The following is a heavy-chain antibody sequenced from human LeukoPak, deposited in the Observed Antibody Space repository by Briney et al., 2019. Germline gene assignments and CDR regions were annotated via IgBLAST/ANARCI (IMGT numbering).Heavy chain of an antibody. V-gene: IGHV4-30-4*01. J-gene: IGHJ4*02. CDR2: IYYSGST. CDR1: GGSISSGDYY. CDR3: ARSGPGYYYGSGSYYIPYYFDY. D-gene: IGHD3-10*01. Sequence: RSSQTLSLTCTVSGGSISSGDYYWSWIRQPPGKGLEWIGYIYYSGSTYYNPSLKSRVTISVDTSKNQFSPKLSSVTAADTAVYYCARSGPGYYYGSGSYYIPYYFDYWGQGTLVTVSS.